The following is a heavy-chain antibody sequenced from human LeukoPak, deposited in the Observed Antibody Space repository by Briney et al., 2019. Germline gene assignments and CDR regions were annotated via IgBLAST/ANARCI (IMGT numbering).Heavy chain of an antibody. CDR1: DDSITMYY. CDR3: ARGRVSSSTWYSTYYYYFYMDV. D-gene: IGHD1-1*01. Sequence: SETLSLTCSVSDDSITMYYWTWIRQPPGKRLEWIGYVDHTGSTNFNPSLNGRVSISRDTTKNLFSLRLRSVTAADTAVYFCARGRVSSSTWYSTYYYYFYMDVWGKGTTVTVSS. CDR2: VDHTGST. J-gene: IGHJ6*03. V-gene: IGHV4-59*01.